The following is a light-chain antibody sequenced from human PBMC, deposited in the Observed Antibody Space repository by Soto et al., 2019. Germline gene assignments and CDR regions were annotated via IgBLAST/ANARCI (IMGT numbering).Light chain of an antibody. J-gene: IGLJ2*01. CDR1: SGHSSYI. Sequence: QLVLTQSSSASASLGSSVKLTCTLSSGHSSYIIAWHQQQPGKAPRYLMKLEGSGSYNKGSGVPDRFSGSSSGADRNLTISNLQSEDEADYYCETWDSNTSVFGGGTKLTVL. CDR3: ETWDSNTSV. CDR2: LEGSGSY. V-gene: IGLV4-60*03.